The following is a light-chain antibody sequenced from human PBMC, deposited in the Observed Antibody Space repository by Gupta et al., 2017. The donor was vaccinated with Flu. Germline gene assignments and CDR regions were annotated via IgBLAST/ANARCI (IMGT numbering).Light chain of an antibody. CDR2: KAS. CDR1: QSISGW. V-gene: IGKV1-5*03. CDR3: QQDSSYPET. Sequence: DIQMTQSPSTLSTSVGDRVTITCRASQSISGWLAWYQQKPGKAPKLLIYKASNLETGVPSRFSGSGSGTEFTLTISSLQPDDFATYYCQQDSSYPETFGQGTKVEIK. J-gene: IGKJ1*01.